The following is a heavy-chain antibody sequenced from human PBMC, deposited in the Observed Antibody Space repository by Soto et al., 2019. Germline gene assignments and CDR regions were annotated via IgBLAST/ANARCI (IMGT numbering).Heavy chain of an antibody. J-gene: IGHJ6*02. V-gene: IGHV3-53*02. Sequence: EVQLVETGGGLIQPGGSLRLSCAASGFTVSSNYMSWVRQAPGKGLEWVSVIYSGGSTYYADSVKGRFTISRDNSKNTLYLQMNSLRDEDTAVYYCARGRQDYYDSSGYYYYYGMYVWGQGTTVTVSS. CDR3: ARGRQDYYDSSGYYYYYGMYV. CDR2: IYSGGST. D-gene: IGHD3-22*01. CDR1: GFTVSSNY.